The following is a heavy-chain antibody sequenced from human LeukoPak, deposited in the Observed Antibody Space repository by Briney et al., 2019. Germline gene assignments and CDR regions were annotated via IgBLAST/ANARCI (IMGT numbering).Heavy chain of an antibody. J-gene: IGHJ3*02. CDR3: AREITVAGKEGAFDI. V-gene: IGHV3-11*05. CDR2: ISSSGAYR. D-gene: IGHD6-19*01. CDR1: GFTFSGYY. Sequence: GGSRRLSGAASGFTFSGYYMSWIRQAPGKGLEWVSYISSSGAYRNHADSVKGRFTISRDNAKNSLYLQMNSLRAEDTAIYYCAREITVAGKEGAFDIWGPGTMLTVSS.